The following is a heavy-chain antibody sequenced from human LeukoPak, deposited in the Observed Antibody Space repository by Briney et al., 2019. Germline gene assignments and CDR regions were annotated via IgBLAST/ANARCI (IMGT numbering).Heavy chain of an antibody. CDR2: MNPNSGNT. J-gene: IGHJ6*03. CDR3: ARGHKVTAWDYYYMDV. Sequence: GASVTVSCKASGYTFTSYDVNWVRQAPGQGLEWMGWMNPNSGNTGYAQKFQGRVTITRNASISTAYMELSSLRSEDTAVYYCARGHKVTAWDYYYMDVWGKGTTVTVSS. CDR1: GYTFTSYD. V-gene: IGHV1-8*03. D-gene: IGHD2-21*02.